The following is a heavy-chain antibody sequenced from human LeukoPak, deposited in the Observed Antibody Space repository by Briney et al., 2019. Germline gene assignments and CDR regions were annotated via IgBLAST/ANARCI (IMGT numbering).Heavy chain of an antibody. CDR3: ARDFGEDIVVVPDALGATDY. CDR1: GYTFTGYY. J-gene: IGHJ4*02. CDR2: INPNSGGT. V-gene: IGHV1-2*02. D-gene: IGHD2-2*01. Sequence: ASVTVSCKASGYTFTGYYMHWVRQAPGQGLEWMGWINPNSGGTNYAQKFQGRVTMTRDTSISTAYMELSRLRSDDTAVYYCARDFGEDIVVVPDALGATDYWGQGTLVTVSS.